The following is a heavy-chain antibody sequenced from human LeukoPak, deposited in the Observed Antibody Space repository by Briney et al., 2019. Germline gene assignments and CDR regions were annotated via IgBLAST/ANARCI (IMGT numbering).Heavy chain of an antibody. CDR2: VSSNGGST. J-gene: IGHJ5*02. V-gene: IGHV3-64D*06. Sequence: GGSLRLSCSASGFTFSSYAMHWVRLAPGKGLGYVSAVSSNGGSTYYADSVKGRFAISRDNSKNTLYPQKSSLRAEDTAVYYCVKGYYGGPWGQGTMVTVSS. CDR3: VKGYYGGP. D-gene: IGHD3-22*01. CDR1: GFTFSSYA.